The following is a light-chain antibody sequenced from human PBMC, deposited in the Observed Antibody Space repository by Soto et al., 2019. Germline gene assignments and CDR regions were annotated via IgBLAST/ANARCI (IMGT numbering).Light chain of an antibody. V-gene: IGLV1-40*01. J-gene: IGLJ1*01. CDR3: QSYDSSLGGNYV. CDR2: GST. Sequence: SVLTQPPSASGTPGQRVTISCSGSSSNIGTNYVYWYQQVPGTAPKLLIYGSTNRPSGVPDRFSGSKSGTSASLAITGLQAEDEADYYCQSYDSSLGGNYVFGTGTKVTVL. CDR1: SSNIGTNY.